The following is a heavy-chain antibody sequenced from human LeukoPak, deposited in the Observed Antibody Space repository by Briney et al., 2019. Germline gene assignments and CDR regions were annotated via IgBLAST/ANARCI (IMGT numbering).Heavy chain of an antibody. CDR2: IYYSGST. CDR1: GGSIGGSSYY. V-gene: IGHV4-39*01. D-gene: IGHD2-2*01. Sequence: SETLSLTCTVSGGSIGGSSYYWGWIRQPPGKGLEWIGSIYYSGSTCYNASLKSRVTISVDTSKNQFSLKLSFVTAADTAVYYCARRFHLVVVPAAIGIDYWGQGTLVTVSS. CDR3: ARRFHLVVVPAAIGIDY. J-gene: IGHJ4*02.